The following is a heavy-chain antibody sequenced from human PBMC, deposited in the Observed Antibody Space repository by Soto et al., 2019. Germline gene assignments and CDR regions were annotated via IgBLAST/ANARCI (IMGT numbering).Heavy chain of an antibody. V-gene: IGHV3-33*01. D-gene: IGHD3-3*01. CDR3: ARDDNDFWCGYLNWFDP. CDR2: IWHDGSNK. Sequence: QVQLVESGGGVVQPGRSLRLSCAASGFTFSSYGMHWVRQAPGKGLERVAVIWHDGSNKYYADSVKGRFTISRDNSKHTLYLQMHSLRAEDTAVYYCARDDNDFWCGYLNWFDPWGQGTLVTVSS. CDR1: GFTFSSYG. J-gene: IGHJ5*02.